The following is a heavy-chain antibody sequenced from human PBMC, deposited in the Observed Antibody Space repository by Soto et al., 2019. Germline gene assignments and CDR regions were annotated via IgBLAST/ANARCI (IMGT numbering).Heavy chain of an antibody. J-gene: IGHJ6*02. CDR2: ISYDGSNK. Sequence: GGSLILSCAASGFTFSSYAMHWVRQAPGKGLEWVAVISYDGSNKYYADSVKGRFTISRDNSKNTLYLQMNSLRAEDTAVYYCASTDGMDVWGQGTTVTVSS. CDR3: ASTDGMDV. CDR1: GFTFSSYA. V-gene: IGHV3-30-3*01.